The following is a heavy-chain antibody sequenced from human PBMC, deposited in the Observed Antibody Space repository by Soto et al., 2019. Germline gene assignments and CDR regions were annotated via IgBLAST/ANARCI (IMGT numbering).Heavy chain of an antibody. Sequence: PGGSLRLSCAASGFTVSSNYMSWVRQAPGKGLEWVSVIYSGGSTYYADSVRGRFTISRDNSKNTLYLQMNSLRAEDTAVYYCAKDEKDIVVVVAATRYSYCGMDVWGQGTTVTVSS. CDR2: IYSGGST. V-gene: IGHV3-53*01. CDR1: GFTVSSNY. CDR3: AKDEKDIVVVVAATRYSYCGMDV. J-gene: IGHJ6*02. D-gene: IGHD2-15*01.